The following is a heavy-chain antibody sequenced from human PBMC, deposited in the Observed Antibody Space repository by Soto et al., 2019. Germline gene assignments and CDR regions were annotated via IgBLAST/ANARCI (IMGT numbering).Heavy chain of an antibody. Sequence: GGSLRLSCAASGFTFSSYAMSWVRQAPGKGLEWVSAISGSGGSTYYADSVKGRFTISRDNSKNTLYLQMNSLRAEDTAVYYCAILGDYYDSSNRDYYYGTHVRGPGPTVTLSS. CDR3: AILGDYYDSSNRDYYYGTHV. J-gene: IGHJ6*02. CDR1: GFTFSSYA. V-gene: IGHV3-23*01. D-gene: IGHD3-22*01. CDR2: ISGSGGST.